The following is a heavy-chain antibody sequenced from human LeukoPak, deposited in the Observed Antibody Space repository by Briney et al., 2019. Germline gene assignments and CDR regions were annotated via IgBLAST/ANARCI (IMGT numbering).Heavy chain of an antibody. CDR2: ISSSGSTI. CDR1: GFTFSSSE. V-gene: IGHV3-48*03. CDR3: ARGNLRYFDWSTQGDY. Sequence: PGGSLRLSCAVSGFTFSSSEMNWVRQAPGKGLEWVSYISSSGSTIYYADSVKGRFTISRDNAKNSLYLQMNSLRAEDTAVYYCARGNLRYFDWSTQGDYWGQGTLVTVSS. D-gene: IGHD3-9*01. J-gene: IGHJ4*02.